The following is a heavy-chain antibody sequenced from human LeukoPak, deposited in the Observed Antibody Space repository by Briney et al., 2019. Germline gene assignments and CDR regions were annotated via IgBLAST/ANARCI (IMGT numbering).Heavy chain of an antibody. CDR3: ARTRRTTGTFWFDP. D-gene: IGHD4-17*01. Sequence: SETLSLTCTVSGGSISSGSYYWSWTRQPAGKGLEWIGRIYTSGSTNYNPSLKSRVTISVDTSKNQFSLKLSSVTAADTAVYYCARTRRTTGTFWFDPWGQGTLVTVSS. CDR1: GGSISSGSYY. J-gene: IGHJ5*02. CDR2: IYTSGST. V-gene: IGHV4-61*02.